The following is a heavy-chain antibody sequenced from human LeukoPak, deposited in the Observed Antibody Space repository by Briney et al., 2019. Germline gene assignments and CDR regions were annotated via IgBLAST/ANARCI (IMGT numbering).Heavy chain of an antibody. J-gene: IGHJ5*02. D-gene: IGHD3-10*01. Sequence: GASVKVSCKASGGTFSSYAISWVRQAPGQGLEWMGIINPSGGSPTYAQKFQGRLTMTRDTSTSTVYMELSSLRSEDTAVYYCARGLGSESYYGSWGQGTLVTVSS. V-gene: IGHV1-46*01. CDR2: INPSGGSP. CDR3: ARGLGSESYYGS. CDR1: GGTFSSYA.